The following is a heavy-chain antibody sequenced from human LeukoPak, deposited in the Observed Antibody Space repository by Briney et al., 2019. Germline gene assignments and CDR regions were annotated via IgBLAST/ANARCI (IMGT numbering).Heavy chain of an antibody. D-gene: IGHD5-24*01. CDR1: GFTFRSYA. CDR2: IKQDGSEK. J-gene: IGHJ4*02. CDR3: ARDRDFLDY. V-gene: IGHV3-7*01. Sequence: GGSLRLSCAASGFTFRSYAMSWVREAPGKGLEWVANIKQDGSEKYYVDSVKGRFTISRDNAKNSLYLQMNSLRAEDTAVYYCARDRDFLDYWGQGTLVTVSS.